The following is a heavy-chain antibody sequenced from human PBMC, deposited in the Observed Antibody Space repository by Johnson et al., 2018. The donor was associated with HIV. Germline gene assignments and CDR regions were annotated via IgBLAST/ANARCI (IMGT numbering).Heavy chain of an antibody. J-gene: IGHJ3*01. V-gene: IGHV3-13*01. Sequence: VQLVESGGGLVQPGGSLRLSCAASGFTFSSYDMHWVRQATGKGLEWVSAIGTAGDTYYPGSVKGRFTISRENAKNTLYLQMNSLRAEDTAVYYCSTMVQGDPVAFDLWGQGTMVTVSA. CDR3: STMVQGDPVAFDL. CDR1: GFTFSSYD. D-gene: IGHD3-10*01. CDR2: IGTAGDT.